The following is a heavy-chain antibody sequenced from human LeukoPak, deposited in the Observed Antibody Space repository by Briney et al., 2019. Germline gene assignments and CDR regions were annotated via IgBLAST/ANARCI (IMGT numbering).Heavy chain of an antibody. D-gene: IGHD6-13*01. CDR2: INWNGGST. J-gene: IGHJ6*03. CDR3: ARDSDIAAAGTYYYYYYMDV. Sequence: GGSLRLSCAASGFTFDDYGMSWVRQAPGKGLEWVSGINWNGGSTGYADSVKGRFTISRDNAKNSLYLQMNSLRAEDTALYYCARDSDIAAAGTYYYYYYMDVWGKGTTVTVSS. CDR1: GFTFDDYG. V-gene: IGHV3-20*04.